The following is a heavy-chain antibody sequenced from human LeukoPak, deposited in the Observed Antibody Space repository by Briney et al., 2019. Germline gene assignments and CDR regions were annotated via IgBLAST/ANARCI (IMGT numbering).Heavy chain of an antibody. Sequence: GGSLRLSCAASGFTFSGYWMHWVRQAPGKGLVWVSRSNSDGSSTTYADSVKGRFTISRDNAKNTMYLQMNSLRAEGTAMYYCARVRAAHGIGFGYWGQGTVVTVSA. CDR1: GFTFSGYW. D-gene: IGHD6-13*01. CDR2: SNSDGSST. V-gene: IGHV3-74*03. CDR3: ARVRAAHGIGFGY. J-gene: IGHJ4*02.